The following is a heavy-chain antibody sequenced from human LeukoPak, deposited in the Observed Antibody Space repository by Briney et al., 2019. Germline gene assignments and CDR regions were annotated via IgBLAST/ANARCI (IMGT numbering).Heavy chain of an antibody. CDR2: IKQDGSEK. CDR1: VFTLSSYW. V-gene: IGHV3-7*01. CDR3: ASDRDYDDSSGYLFDY. Sequence: GGTLRLSRAASVFTLSSYWMSWVRQAPGKGREWVANIKQDGSEKYYVVSVKGRFTISRDNAKNSLYLQMNSLRAEDTAVYYCASDRDYDDSSGYLFDYWGQGTLVTVSS. D-gene: IGHD3-22*01. J-gene: IGHJ4*02.